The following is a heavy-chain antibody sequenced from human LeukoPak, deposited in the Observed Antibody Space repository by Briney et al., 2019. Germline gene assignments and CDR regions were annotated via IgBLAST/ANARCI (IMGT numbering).Heavy chain of an antibody. CDR3: ARDDGRYYYGSGSI. Sequence: SETLSLTCTVSGGSISSSSYYWGWIRQPPGKGLEWIGSIYYSGSTYYNPSLKSRVTISVDTSKNQFSLKLSSVTAADTAVYYCARDDGRYYYGSGSIWGQGTMVTVSS. CDR1: GGSISSSSYY. CDR2: IYYSGST. D-gene: IGHD3-10*01. V-gene: IGHV4-39*07. J-gene: IGHJ3*02.